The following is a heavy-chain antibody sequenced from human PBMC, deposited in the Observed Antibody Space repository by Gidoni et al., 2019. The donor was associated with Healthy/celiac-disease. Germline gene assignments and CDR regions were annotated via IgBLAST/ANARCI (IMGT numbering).Heavy chain of an antibody. Sequence: EVQLLASGGGLVQPGGSLRLSCAASGFTFSRYAMRWVRQAPGKGLEWVSAISGSGGSTYYEDSVKGRFTISRDNSKNTLYLQMNSLRAEDTAVYYCAKRLGRDWGFDYWGQGTLVTVSS. V-gene: IGHV3-23*01. CDR2: ISGSGGST. D-gene: IGHD7-27*01. CDR1: GFTFSRYA. J-gene: IGHJ4*02. CDR3: AKRLGRDWGFDY.